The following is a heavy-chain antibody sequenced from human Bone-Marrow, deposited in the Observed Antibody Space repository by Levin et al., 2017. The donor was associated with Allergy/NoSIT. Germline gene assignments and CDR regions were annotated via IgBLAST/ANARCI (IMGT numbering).Heavy chain of an antibody. Sequence: GGSLRLSCEASGFAFSTYEMTWVRQAPGKGLEWVSYIDESGGTLYYADSVKGRFTISRDNAKNSLFLQMSSLRAEDTAIYYCASGPISNYWGQGTLVTVSS. D-gene: IGHD5-24*01. J-gene: IGHJ4*02. CDR3: ASGPISNY. CDR2: IDESGGTL. CDR1: GFAFSTYE. V-gene: IGHV3-48*03.